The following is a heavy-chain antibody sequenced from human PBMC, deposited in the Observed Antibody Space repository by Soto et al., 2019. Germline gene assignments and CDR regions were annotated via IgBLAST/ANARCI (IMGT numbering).Heavy chain of an antibody. Sequence: SETCLTCTVSGGSISSYYWSWIRQPPGKGLEWIGYIYYSGSTNYNPSLKSRVTMSVDTSKNQFSLKLSSVTAADTAVYYCARGPGWLFGGGYYFDYWGQGTLVTVSS. CDR3: ARGPGWLFGGGYYFDY. V-gene: IGHV4-59*01. CDR2: IYYSGST. J-gene: IGHJ4*02. CDR1: GGSISSYY. D-gene: IGHD3-22*01.